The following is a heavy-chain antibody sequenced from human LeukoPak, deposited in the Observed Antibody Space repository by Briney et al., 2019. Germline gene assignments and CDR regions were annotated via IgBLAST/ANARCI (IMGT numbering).Heavy chain of an antibody. J-gene: IGHJ6*03. V-gene: IGHV1-69*06. D-gene: IGHD5-12*01. CDR1: GGTFSSYA. CDR2: IIPIFGTA. Sequence: ASVKVSCKASGGTFSSYAISWVRQAPGQGLEWMGGIIPIFGTANYAQKFQGRVTITADKSTSTAYMELSSLRSEDTAVYYCARERATLDYYYYMDVWGKGTTVTVSS. CDR3: ARERATLDYYYYMDV.